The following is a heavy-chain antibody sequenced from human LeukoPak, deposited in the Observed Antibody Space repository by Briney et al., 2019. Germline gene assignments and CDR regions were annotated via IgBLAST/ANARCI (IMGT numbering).Heavy chain of an antibody. D-gene: IGHD4-23*01. V-gene: IGHV4-39*01. CDR1: GVSISSSSYY. CDR3: ARGRWRIDY. Sequence: SETLSLTCTVSGVSISSSSYYWGWIRQPPGKGLEWIGSIYYSGSTNYKPSLKSRVTISVDTSKNQVSLRLSTVTAADTAVYYCARGRWRIDYWGQGTLVTVSS. CDR2: IYYSGST. J-gene: IGHJ4*02.